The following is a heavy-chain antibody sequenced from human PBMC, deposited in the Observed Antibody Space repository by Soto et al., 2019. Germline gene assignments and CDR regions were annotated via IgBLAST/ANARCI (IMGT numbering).Heavy chain of an antibody. D-gene: IGHD3-10*01. CDR1: GVPSDGHA. CDR2: ISPTGAFT. Sequence: GVSKRLSCTAAGVPSDGHARGWVRKDPGKGLEWVSGISPTGAFTFYADSMKGRFTISRDNSGNTLFLQMSSLTAADTAFYYCAKSPYGDLPYYFDYWGQGSLVTVSS. CDR3: AKSPYGDLPYYFDY. J-gene: IGHJ4*02. V-gene: IGHV3-23*01.